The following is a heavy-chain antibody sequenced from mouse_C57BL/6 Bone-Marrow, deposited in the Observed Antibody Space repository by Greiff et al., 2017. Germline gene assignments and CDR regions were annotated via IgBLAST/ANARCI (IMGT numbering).Heavy chain of an antibody. CDR2: IYPTSGRT. D-gene: IGHD4-1*01. V-gene: IGHV1-55*01. Sequence: QVQLKESGAELVKPGASVKMSCKASGYTFTSYWITWVKQRPGQGLEWIGDIYPTSGRTNYTEKFKSKAILTVDTSSNTAYMQRSSLTTEDSAVFYGARSGPLGRSFDYWGQGTTLTGSS. CDR1: GYTFTSYW. CDR3: ARSGPLGRSFDY. J-gene: IGHJ2*01.